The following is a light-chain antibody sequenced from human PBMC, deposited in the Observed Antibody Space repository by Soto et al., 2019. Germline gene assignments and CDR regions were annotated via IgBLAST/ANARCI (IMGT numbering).Light chain of an antibody. CDR2: DVI. J-gene: IGLJ1*01. CDR3: CSYAGDYTFV. V-gene: IGLV2-11*01. Sequence: QSALIQPRSVSGSPGQSVTISCTGTSSDVGVYKCVSWYRQLPGKAPKLMIYDVITRPSGVPDRFSGSKSGNTASLTISGLQAEDEADYYCCSYAGDYTFVFGTGTKLTVL. CDR1: SSDVGVYKC.